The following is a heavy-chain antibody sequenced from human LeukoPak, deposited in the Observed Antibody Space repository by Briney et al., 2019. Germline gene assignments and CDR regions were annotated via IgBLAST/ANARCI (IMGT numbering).Heavy chain of an antibody. V-gene: IGHV3-23*01. J-gene: IGHJ6*02. CDR1: GFTFSSYA. D-gene: IGHD2-2*01. CDR3: AKATCSSTSCYQCYYYGMDV. CDR2: ISGSGGST. Sequence: GESLRLSCAASGFTFSSYALSWVRQPQGRGLEWVSAISGSGGSTSYADSVMGRLTISSDNSKNTLYLQMNSLRAQDTAVYYGAKATCSSTSCYQCYYYGMDVWGQGTTVTVSS.